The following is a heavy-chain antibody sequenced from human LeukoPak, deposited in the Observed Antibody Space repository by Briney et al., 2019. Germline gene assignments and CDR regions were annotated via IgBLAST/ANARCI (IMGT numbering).Heavy chain of an antibody. V-gene: IGHV4-59*01. CDR1: GGSISGYF. CDR2: IHYSGST. CDR3: ARVGPRRDGYNADY. Sequence: SETLSLTCSVSGGSISGYFWGWIRQPPGQGLEFIGYIHYSGSTNYSPSVKSRVTISVDTPKNQFSLKLSSLTAADTAVYYCARVGPRRDGYNADYWGQGTLVTVSS. J-gene: IGHJ4*02. D-gene: IGHD5-24*01.